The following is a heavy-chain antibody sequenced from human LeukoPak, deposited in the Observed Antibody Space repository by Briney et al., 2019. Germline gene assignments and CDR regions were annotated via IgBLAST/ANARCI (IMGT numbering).Heavy chain of an antibody. CDR1: GGSISSGSYY. J-gene: IGHJ3*02. CDR3: ARLIWFGSASDI. Sequence: SETLSLTCTVSGGSISSGSYYWSWIRQPAGKGLEWIGRIYTSGSTNYNPSLKSRVTISLDTSKNQFSLELSSVTAADTAVYYCARLIWFGSASDIWGQGTMVTVSS. CDR2: IYTSGST. D-gene: IGHD3-10*01. V-gene: IGHV4-61*02.